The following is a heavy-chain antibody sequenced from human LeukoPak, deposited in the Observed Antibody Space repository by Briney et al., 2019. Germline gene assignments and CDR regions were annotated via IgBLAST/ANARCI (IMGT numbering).Heavy chain of an antibody. Sequence: GGSLRLSCATSGFIFSTYWMTWVRQAPGKGLEWAANIKQDGSETYYVDSVTGRFTISRDNTKKSLYLQMDSLRAEDTAFYCTSVIWNSGWQHYWGQGTLVTVSS. J-gene: IGHJ4*02. CDR2: IKQDGSET. V-gene: IGHV3-7*01. CDR1: GFIFSTYW. CDR3: TSVIWNSGWQHY. D-gene: IGHD6-19*01.